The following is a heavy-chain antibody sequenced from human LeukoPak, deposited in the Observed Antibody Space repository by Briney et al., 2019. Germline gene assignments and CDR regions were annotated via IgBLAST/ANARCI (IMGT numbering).Heavy chain of an antibody. Sequence: SVKVSCKASGGTFSSYAISWVRQAPGQGLEWMGGIIPIFGTANYAQKFLGRVTITADESTSTAYVELSSLRSEDTAVYYCANHRAYSGSYNYWGQGTLVTVSS. CDR3: ANHRAYSGSYNY. J-gene: IGHJ4*02. CDR1: GGTFSSYA. D-gene: IGHD1-26*01. CDR2: IIPIFGTA. V-gene: IGHV1-69*13.